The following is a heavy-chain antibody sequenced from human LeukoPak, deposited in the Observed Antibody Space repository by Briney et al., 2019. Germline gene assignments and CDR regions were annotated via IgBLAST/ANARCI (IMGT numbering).Heavy chain of an antibody. CDR1: GFTVSDHY. Sequence: GGSLRLSCVVSGFTVSDHYMSWVRQAPGKGLEWVSSLYSSGSAHYADSVKGRFTISRDDSKNTLYLQMSSLRVDDTAVYYCAREFGAVVVTAGSCLDIWGQGTTVAVSS. CDR2: LYSSGSA. D-gene: IGHD2-21*02. CDR3: AREFGAVVVTAGSCLDI. V-gene: IGHV3-53*01. J-gene: IGHJ3*02.